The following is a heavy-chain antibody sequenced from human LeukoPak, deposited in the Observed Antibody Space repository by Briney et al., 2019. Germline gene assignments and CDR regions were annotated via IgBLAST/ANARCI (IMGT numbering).Heavy chain of an antibody. Sequence: PGGSLRLSCAASGFTFSSYAMSWVRQAPGKGLEWVSGISGGGGSIYYPDSVQGRFTISRDNSKNTLYLQMNSLRAEDTAVYYCAKGPHKTRYGSGSYSPFDYWGQGTLVTVSS. CDR3: AKGPHKTRYGSGSYSPFDY. CDR2: ISGGGGSI. D-gene: IGHD3-10*01. J-gene: IGHJ4*02. V-gene: IGHV3-23*01. CDR1: GFTFSSYA.